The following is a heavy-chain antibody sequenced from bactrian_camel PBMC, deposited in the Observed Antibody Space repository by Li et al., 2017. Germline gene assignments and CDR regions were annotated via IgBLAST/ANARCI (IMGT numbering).Heavy chain of an antibody. CDR1: GYTYTSKP. D-gene: IGHD6*01. CDR3: AADRWPEGSWPRCDFAH. CDR2: FHRDGYP. J-gene: IGHJ6*01. Sequence: HVQLVESGGGSVQAGGSLSLSCEMSGYTYTSKPCMGWFRQVPGKEREGIATFHRDGYPVYADGVKGRFTISHDEKKKTLDLQLNNLKPEDSAMYYCAADRWPEGSWPRCDFAHWGQGTQVTVS. V-gene: IGHV3S9*01.